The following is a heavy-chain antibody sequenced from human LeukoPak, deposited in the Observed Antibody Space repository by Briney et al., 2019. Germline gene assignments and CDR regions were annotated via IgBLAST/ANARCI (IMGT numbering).Heavy chain of an antibody. CDR1: GFTFSSYS. V-gene: IGHV3-21*01. J-gene: IGHJ4*02. CDR2: ISSSSSYI. Sequence: GGSLRLSCAASGFTFSSYSMNWVRQAPGKGLEWVSSISSSSSYIYYADSVKGRFTITRDNAKNSLYLQMNSLRAEDTAVYYCARDRGENYYDSSGYYRGDYWGQGTLVTVSS. D-gene: IGHD3-22*01. CDR3: ARDRGENYYDSSGYYRGDY.